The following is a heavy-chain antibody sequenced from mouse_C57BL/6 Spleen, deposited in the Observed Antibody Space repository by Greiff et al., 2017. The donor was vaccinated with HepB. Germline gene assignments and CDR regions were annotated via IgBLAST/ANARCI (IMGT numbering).Heavy chain of an antibody. CDR1: GFNIKNTY. CDR2: IDPANGNT. J-gene: IGHJ2*01. V-gene: IGHV14-3*01. CDR3: ARDWVLLHYFDY. D-gene: IGHD1-1*01. Sequence: EVQRVESVAELVRPGASVKLSCTASGFNIKNTYMHWVKQRPEQGLEWIGRIDPANGNTKYAPKFQGKATITADTSSNTAYLQLSSLTSEDTAIYYCARDWVLLHYFDYWGQGTTLTVSS.